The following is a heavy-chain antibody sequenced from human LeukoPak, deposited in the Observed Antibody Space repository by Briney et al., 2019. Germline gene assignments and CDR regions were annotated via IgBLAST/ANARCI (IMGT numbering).Heavy chain of an antibody. CDR3: ARGLRFFEKYFDY. D-gene: IGHD3-3*01. Sequence: RASVKVSCKASGGTFSSYAISWVRQAPGQGLEWMGGIIPIFGTANYAQKFQGRVTITADESTSTAYMELSSLRSEDTAVYYCARGLRFFEKYFDYWGQGTLVTVSS. CDR1: GGTFSSYA. V-gene: IGHV1-69*01. J-gene: IGHJ4*02. CDR2: IIPIFGTA.